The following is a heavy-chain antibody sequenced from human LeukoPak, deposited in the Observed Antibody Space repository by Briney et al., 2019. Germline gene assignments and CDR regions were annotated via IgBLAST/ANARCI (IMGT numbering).Heavy chain of an antibody. CDR2: SYHSGST. Sequence: SGTLSLTCSVSGGSISSSNWWSWVRQPPGKGLEWIGESYHSGSTNYNPSLKSRVTISVDKSKNQFSLKLSSVTAADTAVYCCARDLRMGSSWSNWFDPWGQGTLVTVSS. CDR1: GGSISSSNW. J-gene: IGHJ5*02. V-gene: IGHV4-4*01. CDR3: ARDLRMGSSWSNWFDP. D-gene: IGHD6-13*01.